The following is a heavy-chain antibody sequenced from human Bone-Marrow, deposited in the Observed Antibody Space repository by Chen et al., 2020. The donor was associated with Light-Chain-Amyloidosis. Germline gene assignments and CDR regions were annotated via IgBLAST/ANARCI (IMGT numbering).Heavy chain of an antibody. CDR2: INIGSGNT. CDR3: ARVYSSSWYSIDY. D-gene: IGHD6-13*01. CDR1: GYIFTAYA. V-gene: IGHV1-3*04. J-gene: IGHJ4*02. Sequence: QVQLVQSGAEVKKPGASVKVSCKTSGYIFTAYAMHWVRQAPGQMLEWMGWINIGSGNTKYSQKFQGRVTITRDTSASIVYMELSSLRVEDTAVYHCARVYSSSWYSIDYWGQGTLVTVSS.